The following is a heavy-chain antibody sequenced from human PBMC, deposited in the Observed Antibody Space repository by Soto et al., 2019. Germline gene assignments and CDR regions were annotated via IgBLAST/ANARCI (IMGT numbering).Heavy chain of an antibody. J-gene: IGHJ5*02. V-gene: IGHV4-39*01. Sequence: QLQLQESGPGLVKPSEALSLTCTVSGGSISSSGHYWGWIRQTPGKGLEWIGNIFYSGGTHYNASYRSRVSISVDSSKNQLSLKVTSVTAADTAVYYGARRSYGSGVDLWGRGTLVTVSS. CDR1: GGSISSSGHY. D-gene: IGHD3-10*01. CDR2: IFYSGGT. CDR3: ARRSYGSGVDL.